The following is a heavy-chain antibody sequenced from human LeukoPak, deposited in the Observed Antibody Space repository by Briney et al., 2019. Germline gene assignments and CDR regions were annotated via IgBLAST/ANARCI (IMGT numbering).Heavy chain of an antibody. CDR2: ISAYNGNT. V-gene: IGHV1-18*01. CDR3: ARDSLGSGFDY. J-gene: IGHJ4*02. Sequence: ASVKVSCKASGGTFSSYAISWVRQAPGQGLEWMGWISAYNGNTNYAQKLQGRVTMTTDTSTSTAYMELRSLRSDDTAVYYCARDSLGSGFDYWGQGTLVTVSS. CDR1: GGTFSSYA. D-gene: IGHD3-10*01.